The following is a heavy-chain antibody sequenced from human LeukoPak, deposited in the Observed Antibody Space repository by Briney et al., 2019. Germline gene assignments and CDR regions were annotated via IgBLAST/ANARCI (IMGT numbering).Heavy chain of an antibody. J-gene: IGHJ6*03. CDR3: ARDRGQTGYYWSNYYYMDV. D-gene: IGHD3-9*01. CDR2: IRGGSSTM. Sequence: HSGGSLRLSCAASGFTFSDYSMNWVRQAPGKGLEWGSYIRGGSSTMSYADSVKGRFTISIDNAQNSLYLQMNSLRAEDTAVYYCARDRGQTGYYWSNYYYMDVWGIGTTVTVSS. CDR1: GFTFSDYS. V-gene: IGHV3-48*01.